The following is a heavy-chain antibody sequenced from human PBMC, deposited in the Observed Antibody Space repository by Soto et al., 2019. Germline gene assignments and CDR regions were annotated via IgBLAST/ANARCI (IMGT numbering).Heavy chain of an antibody. V-gene: IGHV4-39*01. CDR3: ARLNGHCISTNCHGYYGMDV. D-gene: IGHD2-2*03. CDR1: GGSVSTNSYS. J-gene: IGHJ6*02. CDR2: IYSSENT. Sequence: SETLSLTCTVSGGSVSTNSYSWGWIRRSPGKGLEWIGTIYSSENTYYNPSLLSRVTISVDTSKNEFSLRLSSVTAADTAVYYCARLNGHCISTNCHGYYGMDVWGQGTTVTVSS.